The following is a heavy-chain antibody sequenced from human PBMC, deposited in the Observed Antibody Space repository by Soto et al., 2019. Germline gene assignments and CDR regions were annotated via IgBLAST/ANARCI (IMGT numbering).Heavy chain of an antibody. V-gene: IGHV3-23*01. CDR2: ISGSGGST. CDR3: AKDLNEYYDFWSGYYYYYYGMDV. D-gene: IGHD3-3*01. J-gene: IGHJ6*02. Sequence: GGSLRLSCAASGFTFSSYAMSWVRQAPGKGLEWVSAISGSGGSTYYADSVKGRFTISRDNSKNTLYLQMNSLRAEDTAVYYCAKDLNEYYDFWSGYYYYYYGMDVWGQGTTVTV. CDR1: GFTFSSYA.